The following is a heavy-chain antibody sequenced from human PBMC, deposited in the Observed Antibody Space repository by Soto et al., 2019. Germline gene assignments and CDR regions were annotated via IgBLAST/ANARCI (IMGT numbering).Heavy chain of an antibody. CDR3: VGTGTTDDY. Sequence: PSETLSLTCTVSGASVSSGDYYWSCIRQPPGKGLEWIGYIYSSGGSYYNPSLKGRLTISIDMSKNQFSLKLNSVTVADTAIYYCVGTGTTDDYWGRGTLVTVSS. CDR2: IYSSGGS. D-gene: IGHD1-1*01. J-gene: IGHJ4*02. CDR1: GASVSSGDYY. V-gene: IGHV4-30-4*01.